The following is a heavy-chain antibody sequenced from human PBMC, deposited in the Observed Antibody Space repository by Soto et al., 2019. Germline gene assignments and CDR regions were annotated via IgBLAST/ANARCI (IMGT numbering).Heavy chain of an antibody. D-gene: IGHD3-10*01. V-gene: IGHV3-23*01. J-gene: IGHJ2*01. Sequence: EVQLLESGGGLVQPGGSLRLSCAASGFPFSTSAMNWVRQAPGKGLEWVSIISGTSDAVHYAESVKGRFTSSRDNSKNTLYLQMNSLRAEDTAVYYCAKDPTMVRGVGYFDLWGRGTLVTVSS. CDR2: ISGTSDAV. CDR1: GFPFSTSA. CDR3: AKDPTMVRGVGYFDL.